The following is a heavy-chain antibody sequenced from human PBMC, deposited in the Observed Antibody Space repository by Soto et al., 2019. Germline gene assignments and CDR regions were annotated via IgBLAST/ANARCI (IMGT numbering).Heavy chain of an antibody. CDR1: GYTLTELS. D-gene: IGHD6-13*01. V-gene: IGHV1-24*01. CDR3: ATVSPKGIAAAGAGPYDAFDI. Sequence: GASVTVSCKVSGYTLTELSMHWVRQAPGKGLEWMGGFDPEDGETIYAQKFQGRVTMTEDTSTDTAYMELSSLRSEDTAVYYCATVSPKGIAAAGAGPYDAFDIWGQGTMVTVSS. J-gene: IGHJ3*02. CDR2: FDPEDGET.